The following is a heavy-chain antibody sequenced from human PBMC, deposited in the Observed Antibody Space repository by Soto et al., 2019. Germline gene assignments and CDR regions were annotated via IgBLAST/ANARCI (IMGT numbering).Heavy chain of an antibody. CDR1: GFTFSSYG. J-gene: IGHJ4*02. CDR3: ARDKASRRLTFDY. CDR2: IWYDGSNK. V-gene: IGHV3-33*01. Sequence: GGSLRLSCAASGFTFSSYGMHWVRQAPGKGLEWVAVIWYDGSNKYYADSVKGRFTISRDNSKNTLYLQMNSLRAEDTAVYYCARDKASRRLTFDYWGQGTLVTV.